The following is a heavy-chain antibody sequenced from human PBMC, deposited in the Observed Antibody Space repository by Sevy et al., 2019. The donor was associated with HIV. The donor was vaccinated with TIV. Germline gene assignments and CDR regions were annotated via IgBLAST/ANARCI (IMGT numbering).Heavy chain of an antibody. V-gene: IGHV3-73*01. CDR1: GFTFSGST. J-gene: IGHJ4*02. CDR2: IRSRSYNYAT. D-gene: IGHD6-13*01. Sequence: GGSLRLSCSASGFTFSGSTIHWVRQASEKGLEWIGHIRSRSYNYATSYAASVDGRSSISRDDSKGTAFLQMNGLKADDTAVYYCSTWYGGSYDLWGQGTLVTVSS. CDR3: STWYGGSYDL.